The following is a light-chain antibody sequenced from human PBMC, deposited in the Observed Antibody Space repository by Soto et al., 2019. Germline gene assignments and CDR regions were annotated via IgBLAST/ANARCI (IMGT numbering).Light chain of an antibody. J-gene: IGKJ5*01. CDR2: VAS. CDR1: QSISIS. CDR3: QQNYSTPEIT. Sequence: DIQMTQSPPSLSASVGDRVTITCRASQSISISLNWYQLIPGKDPNLLMYVASYMRGGVPTRFSGSGSWTDFTLTIISRLAEDVVTDYCQQNYSTPEITFGQGTRLEIK. V-gene: IGKV1-39*01.